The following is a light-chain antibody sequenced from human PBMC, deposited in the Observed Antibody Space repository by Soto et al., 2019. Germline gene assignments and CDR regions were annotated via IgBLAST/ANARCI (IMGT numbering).Light chain of an antibody. Sequence: EIVLTQSPATLSLSPGERATLSCRASQSVSSYLAWYQQKPGQAPRLLIYDASNRATGIPARFSGSGSGTDFTLPISSLEPEDFAVYYCQQRSNWQLTFGGGTKVEI. CDR2: DAS. CDR3: QQRSNWQLT. CDR1: QSVSSY. V-gene: IGKV3-11*01. J-gene: IGKJ4*01.